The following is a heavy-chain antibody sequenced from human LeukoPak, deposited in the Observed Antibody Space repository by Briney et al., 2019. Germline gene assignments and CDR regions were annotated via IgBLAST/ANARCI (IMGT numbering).Heavy chain of an antibody. D-gene: IGHD2-2*01. J-gene: IGHJ4*02. Sequence: PSETLSLTCAVYGGSFSGYYWSWIRQPPGKGLEWIGEINHSGSTNYNPSLKSRVTISVDTSKNQFSLKLSSVTAADTAVYYCARLVPAAAVDYWGQGTLVTVSS. CDR2: INHSGST. V-gene: IGHV4-34*01. CDR1: GGSFSGYY. CDR3: ARLVPAAAVDY.